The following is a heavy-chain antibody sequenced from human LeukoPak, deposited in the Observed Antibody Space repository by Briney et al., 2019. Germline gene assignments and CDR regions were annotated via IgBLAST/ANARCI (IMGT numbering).Heavy chain of an antibody. CDR2: INPNSGGT. J-gene: IGHJ6*03. D-gene: IGHD3-10*01. Sequence: GASAKVSCKASGYTFTGYYMRWVRQAPGQGLEWMGWINPNSGGTNYAQKFQGRVTMTRDTSISTAYMELSRLRSDDTAVYYCAREFPRPVRGVINRLYPYYYYYYMDVWGKGTTVTVSS. V-gene: IGHV1-2*02. CDR1: GYTFTGYY. CDR3: AREFPRPVRGVINRLYPYYYYYYMDV.